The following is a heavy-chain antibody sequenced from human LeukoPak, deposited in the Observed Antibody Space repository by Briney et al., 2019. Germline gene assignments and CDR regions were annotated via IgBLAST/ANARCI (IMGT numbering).Heavy chain of an antibody. V-gene: IGHV1-8*01. CDR1: GYTLTSYD. D-gene: IGHD4-23*01. Sequence: GASVKVSCKASGYTLTSYDVNWVRQATGQGLEWMGWMNPNSGRTGYAQKFQGRVTITRNTSISTAYMELSSLRSEDTAVYFYARETPSRYFDYWGQGTPVTVSS. CDR3: ARETPSRYFDY. CDR2: MNPNSGRT. J-gene: IGHJ4*02.